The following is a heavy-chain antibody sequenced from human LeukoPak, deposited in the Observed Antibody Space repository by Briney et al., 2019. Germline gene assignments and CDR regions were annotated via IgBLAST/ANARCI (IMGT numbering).Heavy chain of an antibody. J-gene: IGHJ4*02. D-gene: IGHD2-2*01. V-gene: IGHV4-31*03. Sequence: SETLSLTCTVSGGSISSGGYYWSWIRQHPGKGLEWIGYIYYSGSTYYNPSLKSRVTISVDTSKHQLSRKLSSVTAADTAVYYCARSIVVVPGAFDYWGQGTLVTVSS. CDR2: IYYSGST. CDR3: ARSIVVVPGAFDY. CDR1: GGSISSGGYY.